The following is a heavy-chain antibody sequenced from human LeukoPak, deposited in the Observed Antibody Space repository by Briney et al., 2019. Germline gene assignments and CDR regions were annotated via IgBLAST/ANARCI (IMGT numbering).Heavy chain of an antibody. Sequence: SETLSLTCTVSGGSISSSSYYWGWIRQPPGKGLEWIGSIYYSGSTYYNPSLKSRVTISVDTSKNQFSLKLSSATAADTAVYYCARGIAAAGTYYYYYMDVWGKGTTVTVSS. J-gene: IGHJ6*03. CDR1: GGSISSSSYY. CDR3: ARGIAAAGTYYYYYMDV. V-gene: IGHV4-39*01. CDR2: IYYSGST. D-gene: IGHD6-13*01.